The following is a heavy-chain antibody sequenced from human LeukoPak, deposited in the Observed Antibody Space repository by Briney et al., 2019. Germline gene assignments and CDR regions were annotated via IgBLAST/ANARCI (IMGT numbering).Heavy chain of an antibody. CDR3: ARGDFYMDV. V-gene: IGHV1-46*01. CDR2: INPIGGLT. CDR1: GYTFSNYY. J-gene: IGHJ6*03. Sequence: ASVKVSCNASGYTFSNYYMQWVRQAPGQGLEWMGIINPIGGLTSYAQKFQGRVTITRDMSTSTVYMELSSLTSEDTAIYYCARGDFYMDVWGKGTAVTVSS.